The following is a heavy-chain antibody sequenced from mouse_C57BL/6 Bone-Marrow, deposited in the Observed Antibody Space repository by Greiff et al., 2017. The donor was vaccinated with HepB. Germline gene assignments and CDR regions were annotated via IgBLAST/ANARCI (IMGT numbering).Heavy chain of an antibody. J-gene: IGHJ4*01. CDR3: STRSSLYAMDY. CDR2: IDPEDGDT. V-gene: IGHV14-1*01. D-gene: IGHD1-1*01. CDR1: GFNFKDYY. Sequence: VQLQQSGAELVRPGASVKLSCTASGFNFKDYYMHWVKQRPEQGLEWIGRIDPEDGDTEYAQKFKGKATMTAATSSNTAYLQHSSLTSEDTAVYYCSTRSSLYAMDYWGQGTSVTVSS.